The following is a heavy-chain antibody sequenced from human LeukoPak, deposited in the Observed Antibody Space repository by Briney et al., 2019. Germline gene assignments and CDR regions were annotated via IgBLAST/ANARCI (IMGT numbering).Heavy chain of an antibody. CDR3: ARGTAMDQNWFDP. CDR1: GGSISSSSYY. Sequence: PSETLSLTCTVSGGSISSSSYYWGWIRQPPGKGLEWIGSIYYSGSTYYNPSLKSRVTISVDTSKNQFSLKLSSVTAADTAVYYCARGTAMDQNWFDPWGQGTLVTVSS. CDR2: IYYSGST. J-gene: IGHJ5*02. D-gene: IGHD5-18*01. V-gene: IGHV4-39*07.